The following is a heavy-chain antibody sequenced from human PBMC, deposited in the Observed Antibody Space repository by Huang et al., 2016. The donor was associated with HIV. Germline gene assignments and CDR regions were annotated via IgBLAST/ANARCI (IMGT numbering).Heavy chain of an antibody. J-gene: IGHJ4*02. Sequence: VQLQESGPGLVKPSQTLSLSCNVSGASIASGSYFWNWIRQPAGGGLEWIGHIYTTGGTDYDPSLKGRVAVSSDTSKNQFSLSLSSVTAADTAVYFCARGRVTSSGVVQSYDYWGQGSLVTVSS. CDR2: IYTTGGT. CDR3: ARGRVTSSGVVQSYDY. D-gene: IGHD3-3*01. CDR1: GASIASGSYF. V-gene: IGHV4-61*09.